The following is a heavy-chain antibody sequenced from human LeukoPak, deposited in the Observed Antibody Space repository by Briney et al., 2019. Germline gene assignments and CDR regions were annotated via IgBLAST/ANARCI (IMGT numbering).Heavy chain of an antibody. Sequence: GGSLRLSCGASGFTFSSYTMTWVRQAPGKGLEWVSDISQSGSRTYYADSVKGRFTISRDNSKNTLYLQMNSLRAEDTAVYYCAKESVTMPSITMIVVVSYYFDYWGQGTLVTVSS. J-gene: IGHJ4*02. CDR1: GFTFSSYT. D-gene: IGHD3-22*01. CDR2: ISQSGSRT. CDR3: AKESVTMPSITMIVVVSYYFDY. V-gene: IGHV3-23*01.